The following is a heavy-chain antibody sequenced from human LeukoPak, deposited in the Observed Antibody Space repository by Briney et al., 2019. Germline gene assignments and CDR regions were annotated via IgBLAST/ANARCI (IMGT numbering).Heavy chain of an antibody. CDR3: AAAYDYVWGSYRSPPLN. J-gene: IGHJ4*02. CDR1: GFTGSSNY. Sequence: GGSLRLSCAASGFTGSSNYMSWVRQAPGKGLEWVSVSYSGGSTYYADSVKGRFTISRENSKNTLYLQMNSLRAEDTAVYYCAAAYDYVWGSYRSPPLNWGQGTLVTVSS. D-gene: IGHD3-16*02. CDR2: SYSGGST. V-gene: IGHV3-53*01.